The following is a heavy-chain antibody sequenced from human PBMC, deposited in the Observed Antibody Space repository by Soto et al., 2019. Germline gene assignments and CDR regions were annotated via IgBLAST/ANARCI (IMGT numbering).Heavy chain of an antibody. Sequence: PGGSLRLSCAASGFSFSDYEMNLVRQAPVKGLEWVSYSSRSGSTIEYADSVKGRFTISRDYAKTSLYLQMNSLRVEDTAVYYCAIGYYSKKFDYWGQGTLVSVSS. CDR1: GFSFSDYE. J-gene: IGHJ4*02. D-gene: IGHD3-22*01. CDR2: SSRSGSTI. CDR3: AIGYYSKKFDY. V-gene: IGHV3-48*03.